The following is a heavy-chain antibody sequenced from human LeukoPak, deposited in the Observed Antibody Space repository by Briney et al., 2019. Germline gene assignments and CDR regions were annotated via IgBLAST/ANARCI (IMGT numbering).Heavy chain of an antibody. J-gene: IGHJ6*03. V-gene: IGHV1-18*01. CDR3: ARGERMVRGWYYYYYMDV. D-gene: IGHD3-10*01. CDR2: ISAYNGNT. CDR1: GYTFTSYG. Sequence: ASVKVSCKASGYTFTSYGISWVRQAPGQGLEWMGWISAYNGNTNYAQKLQGRVTMTRDTSTSTVYMELSNLRSEDTAVYYCARGERMVRGWYYYYYMDVWGKGTTVTVSS.